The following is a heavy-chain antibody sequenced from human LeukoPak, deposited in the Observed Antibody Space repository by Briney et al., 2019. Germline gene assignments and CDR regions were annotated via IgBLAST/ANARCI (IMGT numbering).Heavy chain of an antibody. CDR2: IIPILGIT. V-gene: IGHV1-69*04. CDR1: GGTFSSYA. J-gene: IGHJ4*02. Sequence: GASVKVSCKASGGTFSSYAISWVRQAPGQGLEWMGRIIPILGITNYAQKFQGRVTITADKSTSTAYMELSSLRSDDTAVYYCARGGYYGSGSFPDYWGQGTLVTVSS. D-gene: IGHD3-10*01. CDR3: ARGGYYGSGSFPDY.